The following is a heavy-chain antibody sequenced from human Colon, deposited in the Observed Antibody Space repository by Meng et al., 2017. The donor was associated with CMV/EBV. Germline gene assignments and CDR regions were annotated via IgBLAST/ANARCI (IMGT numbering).Heavy chain of an antibody. Sequence: LSCVVSGFAFNNAGMHWVLQDPWEVLVAVSQSNCAGTVTGYADSVRGRFTITRDNAKNTLYLQMRGLRAEDTAVYYCARSGVLCALDYWGQGTLVTVSS. CDR1: GFAFNNAG. D-gene: IGHD2-15*01. J-gene: IGHJ4*02. CDR3: ARSGVLCALDY. V-gene: IGHV3-74*01. CDR2: SNCAGTVT.